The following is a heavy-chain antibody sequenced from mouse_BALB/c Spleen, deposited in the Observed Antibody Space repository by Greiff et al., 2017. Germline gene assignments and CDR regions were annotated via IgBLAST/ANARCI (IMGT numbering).Heavy chain of an antibody. CDR3: ARREWDPYYYAMDY. V-gene: IGHV5-12-1*01. CDR1: GFAFSSYD. Sequence: EVKLVESGGGLVKPGGSLKLSCAASGFAFSSYDMSWVRQTPEKRLEWVAYISSGGGSTYYPDTVKGRFTISRDNAKNTLYLQMSSLKSEDTAMYYCARREWDPYYYAMDYWGQGTSVTVSS. CDR2: ISSGGGST. J-gene: IGHJ4*01. D-gene: IGHD4-1*01.